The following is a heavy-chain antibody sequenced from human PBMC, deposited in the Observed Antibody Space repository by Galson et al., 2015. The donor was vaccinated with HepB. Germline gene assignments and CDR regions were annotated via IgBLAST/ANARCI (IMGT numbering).Heavy chain of an antibody. CDR3: ARGPRLPQGAFDI. D-gene: IGHD4-11*01. V-gene: IGHV3-30-3*01. CDR1: GFTFSSYA. J-gene: IGHJ3*02. CDR2: ISYDGSNK. Sequence: SLRLSCAASGFTFSSYAMHWVRQAPGKGLEWVAVISYDGSNKYYADSVKGRFTISRDNSKNTLYLQMNSLRAEDTAVYYCARGPRLPQGAFDIWGQGTMVTVSS.